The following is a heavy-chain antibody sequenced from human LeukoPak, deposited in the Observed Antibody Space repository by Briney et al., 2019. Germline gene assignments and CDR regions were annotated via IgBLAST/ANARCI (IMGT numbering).Heavy chain of an antibody. CDR1: GSIFSNAW. Sequence: GGSLRLSCAASGSIFSNAWMNWVRQAPGKGLEWVGRIKSKTDGGTTDYAAPVKGRFIISRDDSKNTLYLQMNSLKTEDTALYYCTTVYLTGEGNDYWGQGTLVTVSS. V-gene: IGHV3-15*07. J-gene: IGHJ4*02. D-gene: IGHD3-9*01. CDR3: TTVYLTGEGNDY. CDR2: IKSKTDGGTT.